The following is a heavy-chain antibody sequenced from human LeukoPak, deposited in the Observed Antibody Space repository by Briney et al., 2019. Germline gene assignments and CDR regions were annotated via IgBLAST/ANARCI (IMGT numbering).Heavy chain of an antibody. CDR1: GGSISSSSYY. CDR3: ARQGSSSGWYYRGGFDY. J-gene: IGHJ4*02. Sequence: PSETLSLTCTVSGGSISSSSYYWGWIRQPPGKGLEWIGSIYYSGSTYYNPSLKSRVTISVDTSKNQFSLKLSSVTAADTAVYYCARQGSSSGWYYRGGFDYWGQGTLVTVSS. CDR2: IYYSGST. V-gene: IGHV4-39*01. D-gene: IGHD6-19*01.